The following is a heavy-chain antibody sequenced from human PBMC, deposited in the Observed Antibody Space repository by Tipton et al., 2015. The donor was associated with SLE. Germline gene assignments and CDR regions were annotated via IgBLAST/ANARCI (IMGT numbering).Heavy chain of an antibody. Sequence: SLRLSCAASGFTLSSYGMHWVRQAPGKGLEWVAVISYDGSNKYYADSVKGRFTISRDNSKNTLYLQMNSLRAEDTAVYYCASGRPTPDYWGQGTLVTVSS. V-gene: IGHV3-30*03. CDR2: ISYDGSNK. CDR1: GFTLSSYG. CDR3: ASGRPTPDY. J-gene: IGHJ4*02.